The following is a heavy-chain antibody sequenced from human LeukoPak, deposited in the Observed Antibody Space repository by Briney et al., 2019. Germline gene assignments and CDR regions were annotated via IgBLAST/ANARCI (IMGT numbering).Heavy chain of an antibody. CDR1: GFTFSSYS. D-gene: IGHD4-23*01. V-gene: IGHV3-23*01. Sequence: GGSLRLSCAASGFTFSSYSMNWVRQAPGKGLEWVSAISGSGGSAYYADSVKGRFTISRDNSKNTLYLQMNSLRAEDTAVYYCAKGALGYGGNAEWDYFDYWGQGTLVTVSS. CDR3: AKGALGYGGNAEWDYFDY. J-gene: IGHJ4*02. CDR2: ISGSGGSA.